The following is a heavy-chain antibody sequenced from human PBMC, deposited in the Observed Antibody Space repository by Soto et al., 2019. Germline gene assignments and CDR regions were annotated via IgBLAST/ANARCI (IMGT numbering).Heavy chain of an antibody. CDR1: GITFEDYA. D-gene: IGHD3-10*01. Sequence: EVQLVESGGGLVQPGRSLRLSCAVSGITFEDYAMHWVRQGPGKGLEWVSGVSWNGDIIGYADSVRGRFTISRDNAKRPLYLEMNILRTEDSSLYYCAKGGGFGGLLARYGMDVWGHGTTVTVSS. J-gene: IGHJ6*02. CDR3: AKGGGFGGLLARYGMDV. CDR2: VSWNGDII. V-gene: IGHV3-9*01.